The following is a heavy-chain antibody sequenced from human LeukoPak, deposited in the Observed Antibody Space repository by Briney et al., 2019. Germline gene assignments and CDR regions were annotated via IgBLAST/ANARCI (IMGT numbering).Heavy chain of an antibody. V-gene: IGHV3-21*01. Sequence: GGSLRLSCAASGFTFSIYSMNWVRQAPGKGLEWVSSISSSSSYIYYADSVKGRFTISRDNAKHSLSLQMNSLRAEDTAVYYCARDLELLPPLPPFTVTELRGQGTLVTVSS. J-gene: IGHJ4*02. CDR1: GFTFSIYS. CDR3: ARDLELLPPLPPFTVTEL. D-gene: IGHD4-17*01. CDR2: ISSSSSYI.